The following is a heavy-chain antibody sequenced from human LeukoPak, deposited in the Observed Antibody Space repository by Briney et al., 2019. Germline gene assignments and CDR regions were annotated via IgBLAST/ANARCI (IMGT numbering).Heavy chain of an antibody. CDR3: AKSSEYNNYGIDY. Sequence: PGGSLRLSCAASGFTFSSYAMSWVRQAPGKGLEWVSAISGSGGSTYYADSVKGRFTISRDNSKSTLYLQMSSLRAEDTALYCCAKSSEYNNYGIDYWGQGTLVTVSS. CDR1: GFTFSSYA. V-gene: IGHV3-23*01. D-gene: IGHD4-11*01. J-gene: IGHJ4*02. CDR2: ISGSGGST.